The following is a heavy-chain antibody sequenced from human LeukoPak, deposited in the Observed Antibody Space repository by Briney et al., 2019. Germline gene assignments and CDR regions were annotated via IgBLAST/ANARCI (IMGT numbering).Heavy chain of an antibody. D-gene: IGHD2-2*02. V-gene: IGHV3-53*01. CDR1: GFTVSSNY. Sequence: PGGSLRLSCAASGFTVSSNYMSWVRQAPGKGLEWVSVTYSGGSTYYADSVKGRFTISRDNSKNTLYLQMNSLRAEDTAVYYCARDRGYCSSTSCYRWFDPWGQGTLVTVSS. J-gene: IGHJ5*02. CDR2: TYSGGST. CDR3: ARDRGYCSSTSCYRWFDP.